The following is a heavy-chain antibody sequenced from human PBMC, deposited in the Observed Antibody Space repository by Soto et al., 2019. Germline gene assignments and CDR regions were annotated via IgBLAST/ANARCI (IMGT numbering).Heavy chain of an antibody. CDR2: IDPSDSYT. Sequence: GESLKISCKGSGYSFTSYWISWVRQMPGKGLEWMGRIDPSDSYTNYSPSFQGHVTISADKSISTAYLQWSSLKASDTAMYYCAIGQYSSTSGPQGDYYYCGMDVWGQGTTVTVSS. CDR3: AIGQYSSTSGPQGDYYYCGMDV. D-gene: IGHD6-6*01. CDR1: GYSFTSYW. J-gene: IGHJ6*02. V-gene: IGHV5-10-1*01.